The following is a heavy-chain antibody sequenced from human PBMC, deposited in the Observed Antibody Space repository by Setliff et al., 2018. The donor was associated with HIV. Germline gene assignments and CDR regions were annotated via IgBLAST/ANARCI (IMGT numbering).Heavy chain of an antibody. J-gene: IGHJ6*03. CDR2: INPSSGGA. V-gene: IGHV1-2*02. D-gene: IGHD2-15*01. CDR1: RYTFTGHY. CDR3: ARDGRYCSGGSCFTNRASYYYYYMDV. Sequence: ASVKVSCKASRYTFTGHYMHWVRQAPGQGLEWVGWINPSSGGANYAQKFQGRVTMTRDTSISTAYMELSGLTSDDTAVYYCARDGRYCSGGSCFTNRASYYYYYMDVWGKGTTVTVSS.